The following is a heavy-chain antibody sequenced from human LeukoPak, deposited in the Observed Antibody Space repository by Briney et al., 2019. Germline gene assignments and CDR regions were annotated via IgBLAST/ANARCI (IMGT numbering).Heavy chain of an antibody. Sequence: SETLSLTCTVSGGSISSYYWSWIRQPPGKGLEWIGYIYYSGSTNYNPSLKSRVTISVDTSKNQFSLKLSSVTAADTAVYYGARDGRGYSGYDSEYNWFDPWGQGTLVTVSS. CDR3: ARDGRGYSGYDSEYNWFDP. D-gene: IGHD5-12*01. V-gene: IGHV4-59*01. J-gene: IGHJ5*02. CDR2: IYYSGST. CDR1: GGSISSYY.